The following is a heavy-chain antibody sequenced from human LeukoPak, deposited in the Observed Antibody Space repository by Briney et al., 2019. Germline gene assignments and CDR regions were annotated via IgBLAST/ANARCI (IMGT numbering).Heavy chain of an antibody. D-gene: IGHD3-10*01. Sequence: GGSLRLSCAASGFIFSSSWMHWVRQVPGEGLVWVSRISGDGTTTTYADSVKGRFTISRDNAKNTLYLQMNSLRAEDRAVYYCARGGSPFYWGQGSLVTVSS. CDR2: ISGDGTTT. V-gene: IGHV3-74*01. CDR3: ARGGSPFY. CDR1: GFIFSSSW. J-gene: IGHJ4*02.